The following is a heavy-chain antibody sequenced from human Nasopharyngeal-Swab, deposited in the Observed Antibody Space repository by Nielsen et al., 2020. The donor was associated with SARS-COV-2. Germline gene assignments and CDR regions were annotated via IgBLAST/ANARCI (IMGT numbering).Heavy chain of an antibody. Sequence: SVKVSCKASGGTFSSYAISWVRQAPGQGLEWMGGIIPIFGTANYAQKFQGRVTITADESTSTAYMELSSLRSEDTAVYYCARDGGSLSRVVAATNYYYGMDVWGQGTTVTVSS. V-gene: IGHV1-69*13. J-gene: IGHJ6*02. CDR2: IIPIFGTA. D-gene: IGHD2-15*01. CDR3: ARDGGSLSRVVAATNYYYGMDV. CDR1: GGTFSSYA.